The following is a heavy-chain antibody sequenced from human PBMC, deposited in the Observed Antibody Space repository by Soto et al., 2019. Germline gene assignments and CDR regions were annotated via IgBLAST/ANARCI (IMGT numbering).Heavy chain of an antibody. CDR2: ISYDGSKK. CDR1: GLTFSAYG. V-gene: IGHV3-30*18. J-gene: IGHJ3*02. Sequence: QARLVESGGGVVQPGRSLRLSCKASGLTFSAYGTHWVRQAPGKGLEWVATISYDGSKKYFGASVKGRFTISRDNSKSTLYLDMNSLRTDDTVVYYCAKASHCNKVRCSLGLIGVLAVDIWGQGTMVTVSS. CDR3: AKASHCNKVRCSLGLIGVLAVDI. D-gene: IGHD2-8*01.